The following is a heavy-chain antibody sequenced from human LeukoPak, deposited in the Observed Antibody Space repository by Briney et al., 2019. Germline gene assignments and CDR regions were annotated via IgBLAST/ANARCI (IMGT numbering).Heavy chain of an antibody. V-gene: IGHV1-46*01. J-gene: IGHJ3*02. D-gene: IGHD3-22*01. CDR2: INPSGGST. CDR3: ARDLHHRGYYDTSGPYGI. Sequence: ASVKVSCKGSGYTFTRYDIHWVRQAPGQGLEWMGIINPSGGSTSYAQKFQGRVTMTRDTSTSTVYMELSSLRSEDTAVYYCARDLHHRGYYDTSGPYGIWGQGTLVTVSS. CDR1: GYTFTRYD.